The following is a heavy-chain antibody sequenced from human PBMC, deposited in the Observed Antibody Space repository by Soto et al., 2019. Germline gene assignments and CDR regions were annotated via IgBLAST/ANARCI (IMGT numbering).Heavy chain of an antibody. CDR3: KRDGYGDPDFYYGMDV. D-gene: IGHD5-12*01. J-gene: IGHJ6*02. CDR2: ITTSGDTI. CDR1: GFAFGFYE. Sequence: RLSCAASGFAFGFYELSWVRQAPGKGLEWLSYITTSGDTIYYADCVKGRFTISRDNARNSLYLQMNSLRGEDTAVYYCKRDGYGDPDFYYGMDVWGQGTTVTVSS. V-gene: IGHV3-48*03.